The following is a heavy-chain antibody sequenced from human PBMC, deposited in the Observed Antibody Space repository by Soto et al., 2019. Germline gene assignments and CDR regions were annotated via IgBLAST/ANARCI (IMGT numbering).Heavy chain of an antibody. CDR3: AKETGCSHGFLPNAFDV. CDR1: GFMFNNYA. D-gene: IGHD5-18*01. J-gene: IGHJ3*01. Sequence: AGGSLRLSCVGSGFMFNNYALNWVRQSPGKGLEWVSIISYSGESTHYAESVQGRFDISRDNSKNTLFLEMNSLRAEDTAIYFCAKETGCSHGFLPNAFDVWGPGTTVTVPS. V-gene: IGHV3-23*01. CDR2: ISYSGEST.